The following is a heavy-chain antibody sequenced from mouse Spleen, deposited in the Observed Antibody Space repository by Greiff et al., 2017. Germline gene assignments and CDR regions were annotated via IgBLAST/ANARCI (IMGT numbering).Heavy chain of an antibody. J-gene: IGHJ4*01. CDR2: IYPSDSET. V-gene: IGHV1-61*01. Sequence: VQLQQPGAELVRPGSSVKLSCKASGYTFTSYWMDWVKQRPGQGLEWIGNIYPSDSETHYNQKFKDKATLTVDKSSSTAYMQLSSLTSEDSAVYYCARGYDVYYAMDYWGQGTSVTVSS. D-gene: IGHD2-14*01. CDR1: GYTFTSYW. CDR3: ARGYDVYYAMDY.